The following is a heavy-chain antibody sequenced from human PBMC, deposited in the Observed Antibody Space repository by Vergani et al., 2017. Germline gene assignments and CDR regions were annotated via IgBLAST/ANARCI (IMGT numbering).Heavy chain of an antibody. D-gene: IGHD2-2*01. CDR1: GYIFTNYW. Sequence: EVQLVQSGTEVKQPGASLKISCKTSGYIFTNYWIGWVRQMPGRGLEWLGMFYPGDSDTRYSPSFQGQVTISADKPISTAYLHWTSLKASDTAVYYCARRRLVPYSFDFWGQGTMVTVSS. CDR3: ARRRLVPYSFDF. J-gene: IGHJ3*01. V-gene: IGHV5-51*04. CDR2: FYPGDSDT.